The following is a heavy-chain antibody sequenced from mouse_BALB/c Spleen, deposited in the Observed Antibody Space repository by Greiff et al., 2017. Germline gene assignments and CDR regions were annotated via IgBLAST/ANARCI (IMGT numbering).Heavy chain of an antibody. D-gene: IGHD2-10*02. CDR1: GYSITSGYY. Sequence: VQLQQSGPGLVKPSQSLSLTCSVTGYSITSGYYWNWIRQFPGNKLEWMGYISYDGSNNYNPSLKNRISITRDTSKNQFFLKLNSVTTEDTATYYCASGGYGNYHYYAMDDWGQGTSVTVSS. J-gene: IGHJ4*01. V-gene: IGHV3-6*02. CDR3: ASGGYGNYHYYAMDD. CDR2: ISYDGSN.